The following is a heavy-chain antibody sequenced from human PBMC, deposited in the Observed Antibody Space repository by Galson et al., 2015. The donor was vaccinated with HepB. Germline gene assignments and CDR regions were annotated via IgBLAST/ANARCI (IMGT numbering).Heavy chain of an antibody. V-gene: IGHV1-69*13. D-gene: IGHD3-3*01. CDR3: ARGPYYDFWSGYPAQNYYYYYMDV. J-gene: IGHJ6*03. Sequence: SVKVSCKASGGTFSSYAISWMRQAPGQGLEWTGGIIPIFGTANYAQKFQGRVTITADVSTSTAYMELSSLRSEDTAVYYCARGPYYDFWSGYPAQNYYYYYMDVWGKGTTVTVSS. CDR1: GGTFSSYA. CDR2: IIPIFGTA.